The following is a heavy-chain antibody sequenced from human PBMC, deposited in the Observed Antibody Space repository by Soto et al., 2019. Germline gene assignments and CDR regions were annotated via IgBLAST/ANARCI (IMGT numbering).Heavy chain of an antibody. CDR3: AGLPIDGSITSCSRVALYYYGMYV. CDR2: IDPSDSYT. D-gene: IGHD2-2*01. CDR1: GYSFTSYW. J-gene: IGHJ6*04. V-gene: IGHV5-10-1*01. Sequence: GQSLKISCKGSGYSFTSYWISLVRPLPGKGLEWMGRIDPSDSYTNYSPSFQGHVTISADKSISTAYLQWSSLKASDTAMYYCAGLPIDGSITSCSRVALYYYGMYVWGKGTTVTVSS.